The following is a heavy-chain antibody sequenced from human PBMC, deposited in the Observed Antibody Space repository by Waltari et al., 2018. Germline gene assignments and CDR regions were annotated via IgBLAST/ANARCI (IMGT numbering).Heavy chain of an antibody. CDR2: SSPILATA. D-gene: IGHD3-10*01. CDR1: GGTFSSYA. CDR3: ARDPEYYYGSGSSQSVGD. J-gene: IGHJ4*02. Sequence: QVQLVQSGAEVKKPGSSVKVSCKASGGTFSSYAISWVRQAPGQGLEWMGGSSPILATANDAQKFQCRVTITADESTSTAYMELSSLRSEDTAVYYCARDPEYYYGSGSSQSVGDWGQGTLVTVSS. V-gene: IGHV1-69*01.